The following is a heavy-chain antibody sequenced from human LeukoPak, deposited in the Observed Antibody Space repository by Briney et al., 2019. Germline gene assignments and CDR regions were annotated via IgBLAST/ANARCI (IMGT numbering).Heavy chain of an antibody. CDR3: VRLYYYGSGSYDY. CDR1: GFTFSSYA. D-gene: IGHD3-10*01. V-gene: IGHV3-64D*06. J-gene: IGHJ4*02. Sequence: PGGSLRLSCSASGFTFSSYAMHWVRQAPRKGLEYVSAISSNGGSTYYADSVKGRFTISRDNSKNTLYLQMSSLRAEDTAVYYCVRLYYYGSGSYDYWGQGTLVTVSS. CDR2: ISSNGGST.